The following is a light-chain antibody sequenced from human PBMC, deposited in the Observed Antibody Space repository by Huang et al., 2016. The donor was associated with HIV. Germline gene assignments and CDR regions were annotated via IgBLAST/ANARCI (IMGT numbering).Light chain of an antibody. J-gene: IGKJ1*01. CDR3: LQEHNYPRT. CDR2: GAS. Sequence: AIQMTQSPSSLSASVGDRVTITCRASQGITDDLAWYQQKPGKAPKLLISGASTLRSGVPSRFSGSGSGTDFTLTISSLQPEDYATYYCLQEHNYPRTFGQGTKVEI. CDR1: QGITDD. V-gene: IGKV1-6*01.